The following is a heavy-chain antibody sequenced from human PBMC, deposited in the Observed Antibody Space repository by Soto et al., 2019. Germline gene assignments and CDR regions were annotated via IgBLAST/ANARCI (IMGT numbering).Heavy chain of an antibody. V-gene: IGHV4-39*01. CDR1: GESISSSCYY. Sequence: PSETRSLTWIVSGESISSSCYYWVWIRQPPGKGLEWIGSIYYSGRTYYNPSFKSRVTISIDTSKNQFSLKLSSVTATDTAVYYCARQRTTVVTQAYFDHWGQGALVTVSS. J-gene: IGHJ4*02. CDR3: ARQRTTVVTQAYFDH. CDR2: IYYSGRT. D-gene: IGHD2-21*02.